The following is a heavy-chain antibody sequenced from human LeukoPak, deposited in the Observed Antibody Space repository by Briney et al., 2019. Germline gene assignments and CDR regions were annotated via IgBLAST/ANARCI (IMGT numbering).Heavy chain of an antibody. D-gene: IGHD1-26*01. V-gene: IGHV1-18*01. J-gene: IGHJ4*02. CDR1: GYTFTSYG. CDR2: ISAYNGNT. CDR3: ATDLVGATPFDY. Sequence: ASVKVSCKASGYTFTSYGISLVRQAPGQGLEWMGWISAYNGNTNYAQKLQGRVTMTTDTSTSTAYMELRSLRSDDTAVYYCATDLVGATPFDYWGQGTLVTVSS.